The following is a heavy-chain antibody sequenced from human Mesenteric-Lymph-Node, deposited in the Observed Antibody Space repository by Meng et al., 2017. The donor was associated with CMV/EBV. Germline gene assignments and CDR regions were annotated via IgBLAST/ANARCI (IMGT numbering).Heavy chain of an antibody. V-gene: IGHV4-61*01. Sequence: GSLRLSCTVSGGSFSGSTYHWGWIRQPPGKGLEWIGYIYYSGSTNYNPSLKSRVTISVDTSKNQFSLKLSSVTAADTAVYYCATSVGGMDVWGQGTTVTVSS. CDR2: IYYSGST. D-gene: IGHD3-10*01. CDR1: GGSFSGSTYH. CDR3: ATSVGGMDV. J-gene: IGHJ6*02.